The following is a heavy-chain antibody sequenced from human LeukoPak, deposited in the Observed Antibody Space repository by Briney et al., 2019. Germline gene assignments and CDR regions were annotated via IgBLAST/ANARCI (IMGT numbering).Heavy chain of an antibody. V-gene: IGHV3-7*01. J-gene: IGHJ4*02. CDR2: IKQDGSEK. Sequence: GGSLRLSCAASGFTFSSYWMSWVRQAPGKGLEWMANIKQDGSEKYYVDSVKGRFTISRDNAKNSLYLQMNSLRAEDTAVYYCASDIVATIFSYWGQGTLVTVSS. CDR1: GFTFSSYW. CDR3: ASDIVATIFSY. D-gene: IGHD5-12*01.